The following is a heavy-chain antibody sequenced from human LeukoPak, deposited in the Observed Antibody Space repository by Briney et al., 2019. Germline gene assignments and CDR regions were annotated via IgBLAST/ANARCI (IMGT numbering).Heavy chain of an antibody. CDR1: GFTFSTYE. D-gene: IGHD1-26*01. J-gene: IGHJ6*03. CDR3: ARDSRSGSYYYYYYMDV. Sequence: PGGSLRLSCAASGFTFSTYEMNWVRQAPGKGLEWVSYISRSGSTIYYADSVKGRFTISRDNAKNSLYLQMNSLRAEDTAVYYCARDSRSGSYYYYYYMDVWGKGTTVTVSS. V-gene: IGHV3-48*03. CDR2: ISRSGSTI.